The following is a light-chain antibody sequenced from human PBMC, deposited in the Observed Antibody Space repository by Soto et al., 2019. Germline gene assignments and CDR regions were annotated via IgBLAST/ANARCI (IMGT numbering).Light chain of an antibody. CDR1: SSDVGGYNF. CDR3: CSYASSTSYV. CDR2: DVS. V-gene: IGLV2-14*03. J-gene: IGLJ1*01. Sequence: QSVLTQPASVSGSPGQSITISCTGTSSDVGGYNFVTWYQQHPGEAPKLMIHDVSRRAPGVPNRFSGSKSGTTASLTISGLQAEDEADYYCCSYASSTSYVFGTGTKVTXL.